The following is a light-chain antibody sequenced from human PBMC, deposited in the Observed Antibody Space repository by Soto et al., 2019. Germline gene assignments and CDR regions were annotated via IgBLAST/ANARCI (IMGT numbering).Light chain of an antibody. V-gene: IGLV2-14*01. CDR2: DVT. CDR3: SSYTSSRTLYV. CDR1: SSDVGDNNY. J-gene: IGLJ1*01. Sequence: QSALTQPASVSGSPVQSITISCTGTSSDVGDNNYFSWYQQHPGKAPKLMIYDVTHRPSGISNRFSGSKSGNTASLTISGLQAEDEADYYCSSYTSSRTLYVFGTGTKLTVL.